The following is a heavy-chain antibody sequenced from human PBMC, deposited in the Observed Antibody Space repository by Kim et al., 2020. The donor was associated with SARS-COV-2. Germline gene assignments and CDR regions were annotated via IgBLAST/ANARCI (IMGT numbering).Heavy chain of an antibody. Sequence: SETLSLTCAVSGGSISSSNWWSWVRQPPGKGLEWIGEIYHSGSTNYNPSLKSRVTISVDKSKNQFSLKLSSVTAAGTAVYYCARVTRLDYYYGSGSYYSGLGGMDVWGQGTTVTVSS. CDR1: GGSISSSNW. J-gene: IGHJ6*02. V-gene: IGHV4-4*02. CDR3: ARVTRLDYYYGSGSYYSGLGGMDV. CDR2: IYHSGST. D-gene: IGHD3-10*01.